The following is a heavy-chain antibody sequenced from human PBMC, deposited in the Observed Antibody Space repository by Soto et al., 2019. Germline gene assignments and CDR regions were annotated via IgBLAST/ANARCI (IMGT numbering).Heavy chain of an antibody. CDR1: GGTFSSYA. J-gene: IGHJ6*02. CDR2: IIPIFGTA. CDR3: AIAPSSSSHHYYGIDV. V-gene: IGHV1-69*01. Sequence: QVQLVQSGAEVKKPGSSVKVSCKASGGTFSSYAISWVRQAPGQGLEWMGGIIPIFGTANYAQKFHGRVTITAYEATRTAYTELSSLISEDTDEYYCAIAPSSSSHHYYGIDVWGQGTTVTVYS. D-gene: IGHD6-6*01.